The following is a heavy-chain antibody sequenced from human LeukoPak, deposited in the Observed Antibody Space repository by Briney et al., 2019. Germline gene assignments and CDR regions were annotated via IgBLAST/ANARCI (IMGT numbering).Heavy chain of an antibody. Sequence: ASVKVSCKASGYIFTDFLMNWVRQAPGQGLEWMGWINPKRGGTKYAQRFQGRVTMTRDTSGNTAYMELWTLTSDDTAVYFCARDNADAFDVWGQGTLVTVSS. J-gene: IGHJ3*01. CDR2: INPKRGGT. CDR3: ARDNADAFDV. CDR1: GYIFTDFL. D-gene: IGHD2-2*01. V-gene: IGHV1-2*02.